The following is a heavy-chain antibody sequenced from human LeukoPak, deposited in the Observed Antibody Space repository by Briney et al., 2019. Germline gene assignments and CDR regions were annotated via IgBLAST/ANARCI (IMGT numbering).Heavy chain of an antibody. V-gene: IGHV3-7*01. D-gene: IGHD3-3*01. CDR1: GFTFSTYW. CDR2: IKQDGSEK. CDR3: ARSYYDFWSGYFDAFDI. J-gene: IGHJ3*02. Sequence: PGGSLRLSCAASGFTFSTYWMSWVRQAPGEGLEWVANIKQDGSEKYYVDSVKGRFTLSRDNAKNSLYLQMNSLRAEDTAVYYCARSYYDFWSGYFDAFDIWGQGTMVTVSS.